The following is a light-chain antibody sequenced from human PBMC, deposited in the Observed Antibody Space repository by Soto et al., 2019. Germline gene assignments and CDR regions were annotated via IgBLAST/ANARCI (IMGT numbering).Light chain of an antibody. Sequence: DIVLTQSPDTLSLSPGERATLSCRASQSVNSYLAWYQQKPGQPPRLLIYDASKRVTGIPARFSGSGSGTDFTLTISSLEPEDFAVYYCHQRSDWLSFGGGPKVDIK. CDR1: QSVNSY. J-gene: IGKJ4*01. V-gene: IGKV3-11*01. CDR3: HQRSDWLS. CDR2: DAS.